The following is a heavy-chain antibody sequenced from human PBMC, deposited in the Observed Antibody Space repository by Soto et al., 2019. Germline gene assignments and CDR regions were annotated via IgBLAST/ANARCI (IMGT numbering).Heavy chain of an antibody. J-gene: IGHJ5*02. CDR2: INTYNGNT. CDR1: GYTFTNYG. CDR3: ARGVGSGTYYNQYNWFDP. Sequence: ASVXVSSKSSGYTFTNYGISWVRQTPGQGLEWMGWINTYNGNTNRAQKLQGRVTMTTDTSTSTAYMELRSLRSDDTAVYYCARGVGSGTYYNQYNWFDPWGEGTLVTVSS. V-gene: IGHV1-18*01. D-gene: IGHD3-10*01.